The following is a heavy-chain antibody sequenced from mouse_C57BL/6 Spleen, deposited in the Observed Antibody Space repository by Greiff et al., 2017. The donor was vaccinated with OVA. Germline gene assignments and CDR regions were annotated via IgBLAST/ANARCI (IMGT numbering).Heavy chain of an antibody. CDR2: IWTGGGT. CDR1: GFSLTSYA. CDR3: AFHYYGSSYSYAMDY. J-gene: IGHJ4*01. Sequence: VQVVESGPGLVAPSQSLSITCTVSGFSLTSYAISWVRQPPGKGLEWLGVIWTGGGTNYNSALKSRLSISKDNSKSQVFLKMNSLQTDDTARYYCAFHYYGSSYSYAMDYWGQGTSVTVSS. V-gene: IGHV2-9-1*01. D-gene: IGHD1-1*01.